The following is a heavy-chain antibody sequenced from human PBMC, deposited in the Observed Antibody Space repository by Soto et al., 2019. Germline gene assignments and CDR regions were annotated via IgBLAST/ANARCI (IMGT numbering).Heavy chain of an antibody. CDR3: PRGAGRQGGGWFDP. CDR1: GGSFSCYY. Sequence: SETLSLTCAVYGGSFSCYYWTWIRQPPGKGLEWIGEINHSGSTNYNPSLKSRVTISVDTSKNQFSLKLSSVTASDTAVYYCPRGAGRQGGGWFDPWGQGTLVTVSS. D-gene: IGHD3-16*01. V-gene: IGHV4-34*01. J-gene: IGHJ5*02. CDR2: INHSGST.